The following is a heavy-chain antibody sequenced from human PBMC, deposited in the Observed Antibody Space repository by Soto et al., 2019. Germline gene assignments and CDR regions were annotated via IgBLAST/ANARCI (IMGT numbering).Heavy chain of an antibody. J-gene: IGHJ4*02. CDR3: ARVSIAARNLDY. CDR1: GGTFSSYA. Sequence: ASVKVSCKASGGTFSSYAISWVRQAPGQGLEWMGGIIPIFGTANYAQKFQGRVTITADESTSTAYMELSSLRSEDTAVYYCARVSIAARNLDYWGQGTLVTVSS. D-gene: IGHD6-6*01. CDR2: IIPIFGTA. V-gene: IGHV1-69*13.